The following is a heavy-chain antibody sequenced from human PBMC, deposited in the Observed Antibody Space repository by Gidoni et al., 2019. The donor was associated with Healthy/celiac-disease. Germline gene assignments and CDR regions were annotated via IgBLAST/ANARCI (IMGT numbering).Heavy chain of an antibody. CDR2: IKSKTEGGTT. V-gene: IGHV3-15*01. Sequence: EVQLVESGGGLVKPGGSFGLSCAASGFTFSNAWMSWVRQAPGKGLVGVGRIKSKTEGGTTDDAAAVKGRFTISSDDSKNTLYLQMNSLKTEETAVYCGNGSWEPNYYYYYGMDVWGQGTTVTVSS. D-gene: IGHD6-13*01. CDR1: GFTFSNAW. J-gene: IGHJ6*02. CDR3: NGSWEPNYYYYYGMDV.